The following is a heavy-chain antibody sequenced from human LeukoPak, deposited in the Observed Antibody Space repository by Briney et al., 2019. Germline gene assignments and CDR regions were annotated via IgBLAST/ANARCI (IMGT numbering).Heavy chain of an antibody. D-gene: IGHD3-22*01. J-gene: IGHJ4*02. CDR3: ASSGYYRGFDY. CDR1: GGSISSGGYS. Sequence: SETLSLTCAVSGGSISSGGYSWSWIRQPPGKGLEWIGYIYHSGSTYYNPSLKSRVTISVDRSKNQFSLKLGSVTAADTAVYYCASSGYYRGFDYWGQGTLVTVSS. V-gene: IGHV4-30-2*01. CDR2: IYHSGST.